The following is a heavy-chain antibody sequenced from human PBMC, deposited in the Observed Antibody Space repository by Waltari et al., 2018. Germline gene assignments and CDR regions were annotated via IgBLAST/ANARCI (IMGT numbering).Heavy chain of an antibody. CDR1: GGSISSGSYY. Sequence: QVQLQESGPGLVKPSQTLSLTCTVSGGSISSGSYYWSWIRQPAGKGLEGIGLIYTSGSTNYNPSLKSRVTISVDTSKNQFSLKLSSVTAADTAVYYCARTDYGVAFDYWGQGTLVTVSS. CDR2: IYTSGST. J-gene: IGHJ4*02. CDR3: ARTDYGVAFDY. V-gene: IGHV4-61*02. D-gene: IGHD4-17*01.